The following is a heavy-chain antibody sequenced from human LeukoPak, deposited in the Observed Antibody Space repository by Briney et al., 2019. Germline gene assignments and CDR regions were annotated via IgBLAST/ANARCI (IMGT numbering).Heavy chain of an antibody. J-gene: IGHJ4*02. CDR1: GFTFSSKW. CDR2: IKYDGSEK. V-gene: IGHV3-7*01. CDR3: APDGSPEWTIGY. D-gene: IGHD3-10*01. Sequence: GGSLRLSCAASGFTFSSKWMTWVRQAPGKGLEGVANIKYDGSEKYYVDSVKGRFTISRDDAKNSLYLQMNSLRAEDTAVYYCAPDGSPEWTIGYWGQGTPVTVSS.